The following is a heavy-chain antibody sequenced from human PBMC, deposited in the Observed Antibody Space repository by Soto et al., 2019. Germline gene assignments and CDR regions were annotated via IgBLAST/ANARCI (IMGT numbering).Heavy chain of an antibody. CDR1: GDSVSSNSAA. Sequence: SQTLPLTCAISGDSVSSNSAAWNWIRQYPSRGLEWLGRTYYRSKWYNDYAVSVKSRITINPDTSKNQFSLQLNSVTPEDTAVYYCARGTGSGWYYYYYGMDVWGQGTTVTVSS. D-gene: IGHD6-19*01. CDR2: TYYRSKWYN. CDR3: ARGTGSGWYYYYYGMDV. J-gene: IGHJ6*02. V-gene: IGHV6-1*01.